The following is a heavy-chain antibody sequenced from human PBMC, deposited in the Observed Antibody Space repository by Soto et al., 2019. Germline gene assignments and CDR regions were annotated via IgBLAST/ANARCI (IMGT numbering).Heavy chain of an antibody. CDR2: IYYSGST. CDR1: GGSISSGGYY. J-gene: IGHJ3*02. Sequence: NPSETLSLTCTVSGGSISSGGYYWSWIRQHPGKGLEWIGYIYYSGSTYYNPSLKSRVTISVDTSKNQFSLKLSSVTAADTAVYYCARDILGLYYYDSSNAFDIWGQGTMVTVSS. CDR3: ARDILGLYYYDSSNAFDI. D-gene: IGHD3-22*01. V-gene: IGHV4-31*03.